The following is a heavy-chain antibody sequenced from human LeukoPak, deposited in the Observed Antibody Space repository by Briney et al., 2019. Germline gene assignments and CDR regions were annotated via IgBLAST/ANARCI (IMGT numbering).Heavy chain of an antibody. Sequence: GESLKISCKGSGYNFSGYWIAWVRQMAGKGLEWMGIIYPADSDTRYSPSFQGHVTISADKSITTAYLQWSSLKASDTAMYYCATPHDATAYYYDSSGYFYWGQGTLVTVSS. CDR1: GYNFSGYW. CDR3: ATPHDATAYYYDSSGYFY. J-gene: IGHJ4*02. CDR2: IYPADSDT. V-gene: IGHV5-51*01. D-gene: IGHD3-22*01.